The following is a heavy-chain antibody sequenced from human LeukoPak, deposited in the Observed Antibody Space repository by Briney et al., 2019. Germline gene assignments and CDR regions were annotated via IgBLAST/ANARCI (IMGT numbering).Heavy chain of an antibody. D-gene: IGHD2-2*01. Sequence: GGSLRLSCAASGFTFSSYAMNWVRQAPGKGLEWVSAISGSGGSTYYADSVKGRFTISRDNSKSTLYLQMNSLRAEDTAVYYCAKDRRIVVVPADLFDYWGQGTLVTVSS. CDR2: ISGSGGST. V-gene: IGHV3-23*01. CDR3: AKDRRIVVVPADLFDY. CDR1: GFTFSSYA. J-gene: IGHJ4*02.